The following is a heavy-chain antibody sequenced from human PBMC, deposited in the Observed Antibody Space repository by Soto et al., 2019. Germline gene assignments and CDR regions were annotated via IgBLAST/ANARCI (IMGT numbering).Heavy chain of an antibody. CDR3: AKNLGCSGGSCYSPFDS. D-gene: IGHD2-15*01. J-gene: IGHJ4*01. V-gene: IGHV4-39*01. Sequence: LQLQESGPGLVKPSETLTLTSTVSGGSIRSNNYYWGWIHQPPGKGLEWIGTFYYSGSTYYNPSLKTRVTISVATSMSQFSLEVSSVTSADTSVYYCAKNLGCSGGSCYSPFDSLG. CDR1: GGSIRSNNYY. CDR2: FYYSGST.